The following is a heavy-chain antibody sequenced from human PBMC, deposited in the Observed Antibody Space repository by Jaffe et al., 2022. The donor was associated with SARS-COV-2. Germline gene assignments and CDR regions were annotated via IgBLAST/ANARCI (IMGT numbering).Heavy chain of an antibody. CDR1: GFTFSDYY. V-gene: IGHV3-11*01. D-gene: IGHD6-19*01. CDR2: ISGSGSAI. CDR3: ARVPPVQVYSSGWRGGHNFYYYYLDV. Sequence: QVQLVESGGDLVKPGGSLRLSCAGSGFTFSDYYMSWIRQAPGKGLEWVSYISGSGSAIYYADSVKGRFTISRDNAKNSLYLQMNSLRAEDTAVYYCARVPPVQVYSSGWRGGHNFYYYYLDVWGKGTKVTVSS. J-gene: IGHJ6*03.